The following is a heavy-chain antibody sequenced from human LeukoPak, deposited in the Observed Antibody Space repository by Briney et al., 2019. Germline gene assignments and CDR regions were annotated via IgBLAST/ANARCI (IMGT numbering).Heavy chain of an antibody. CDR3: ARDSGYYGSGSYGFGFT. Sequence: SETLSLTCTVSGGSISSGGYYWSWIRQHPGKGLEWIGYIYYSGSTYYNPSLKSRVTISVDTSKNQFSLKLSSVTAADTAVYYCARDSGYYGSGSYGFGFTWGQGTLVTVSS. CDR2: IYYSGST. CDR1: GGSISSGGYY. J-gene: IGHJ4*02. D-gene: IGHD3-10*01. V-gene: IGHV4-31*03.